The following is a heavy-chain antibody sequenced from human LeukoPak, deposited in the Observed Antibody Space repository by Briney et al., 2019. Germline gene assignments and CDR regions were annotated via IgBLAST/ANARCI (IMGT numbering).Heavy chain of an antibody. V-gene: IGHV3-30*02. CDR3: AKDAWDIVVVPAATNYMDV. CDR2: IRYDGSNK. D-gene: IGHD2-2*01. Sequence: GGSLRLSCAASGFTFSSYGMHWVRQAPGKGLEWVAFIRYDGSNKNYADSVKGRFTISRDNSKNTLYVQMNSLRAEDTAVYYCAKDAWDIVVVPAATNYMDVWGKGTTVTVSS. CDR1: GFTFSSYG. J-gene: IGHJ6*03.